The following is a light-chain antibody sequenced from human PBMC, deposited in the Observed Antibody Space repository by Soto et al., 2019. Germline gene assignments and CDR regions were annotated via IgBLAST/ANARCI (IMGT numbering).Light chain of an antibody. CDR2: EVT. CDR3: NSYGRPSPVV. CDR1: SSDVGGYNS. V-gene: IGLV2-14*01. Sequence: QSVLTQPASVSGSPGQSITISCTGTSSDVGGYNSVSWYQQHPGKAPKLMIYEVTNRPSGVSNRFSGSQSGNTASLTISGLQAEDEADYFCNSYGRPSPVVFGGGTQLTVL. J-gene: IGLJ2*01.